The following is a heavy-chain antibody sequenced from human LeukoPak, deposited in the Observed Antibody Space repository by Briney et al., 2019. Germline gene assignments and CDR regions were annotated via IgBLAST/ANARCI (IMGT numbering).Heavy chain of an antibody. CDR3: ARDCSGGSCYGAFDI. J-gene: IGHJ3*02. CDR1: GGSISSGGYY. D-gene: IGHD2-15*01. CDR2: IYYSGST. V-gene: IGHV4-31*03. Sequence: SQTLSLTCTVSGGSISSGGYYWSWIRQHPGKGLEWIGYIYYSGSTYYNPSLKSRVTISVDTSKNQFSLKLSSVTATDTAVYYCARDCSGGSCYGAFDIWGQGTMVTVSS.